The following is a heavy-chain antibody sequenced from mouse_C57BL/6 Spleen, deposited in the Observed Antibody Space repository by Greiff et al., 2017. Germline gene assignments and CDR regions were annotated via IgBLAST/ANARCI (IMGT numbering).Heavy chain of an antibody. Sequence: VQLQQSGPELVKPGASVKISCKASGYSFTGYYMNWVKQSPEKSLEWIGEINPSTGGTTYNQKFKAKATLTVDKSCSTAYMQLKSLTSEDSAVYYCARDGPYAMDYWGQGTSVTVSS. CDR2: INPSTGGT. CDR1: GYSFTGYY. J-gene: IGHJ4*01. CDR3: ARDGPYAMDY. V-gene: IGHV1-42*01. D-gene: IGHD2-3*01.